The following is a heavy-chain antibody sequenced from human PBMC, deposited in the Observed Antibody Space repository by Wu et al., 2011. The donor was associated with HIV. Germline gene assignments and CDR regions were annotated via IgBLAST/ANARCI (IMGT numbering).Heavy chain of an antibody. CDR1: GYTFSDYY. CDR3: ARALTMIVVVPGY. CDR2: MNSDSGGT. V-gene: IGHV1-2*02. D-gene: IGHD3-22*01. Sequence: QVQLVQSGAEVVKPGASVKVSCKASGYTFSDYYIYWVRQAPGQGLEWMGWMNSDSGGTNSAQNFQGRVTMTRDTSISTAYMELSRLSSDDTAVYYCARALTMIVVVPGYWGQGTLVTVSS. J-gene: IGHJ4*02.